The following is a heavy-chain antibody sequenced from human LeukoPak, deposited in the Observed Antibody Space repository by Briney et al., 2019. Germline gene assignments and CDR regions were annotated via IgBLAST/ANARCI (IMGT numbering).Heavy chain of an antibody. V-gene: IGHV4-34*01. J-gene: IGHJ6*02. Sequence: SETLSLTCAVYGGSFSGYYWSWIRQPPGKGLEWIGEINHSGSTNYNPSLKSRVTISVDTSKNQFSLKLSSVTAEDTAVYYCARDLGNCSSTSCYFYYYYGMDVWGQGTTVTVSS. CDR1: GGSFSGYY. D-gene: IGHD2-2*01. CDR3: ARDLGNCSSTSCYFYYYYGMDV. CDR2: INHSGST.